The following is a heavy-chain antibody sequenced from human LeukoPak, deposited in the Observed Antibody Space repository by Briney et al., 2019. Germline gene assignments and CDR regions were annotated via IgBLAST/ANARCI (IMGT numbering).Heavy chain of an antibody. CDR2: IIPIFGTA. CDR3: ARSNSGWYNSFDY. Sequence: SVKVSCKASGYTFTGFYMHWVRQAPGQGLEWMGGIIPIFGTANYAQKFQGRVTITTDESTSTAYMELSSLRSEDTAVYYCARSNSGWYNSFDYWGQGTLVTVSS. V-gene: IGHV1-69*05. CDR1: GYTFTGFY. D-gene: IGHD6-19*01. J-gene: IGHJ4*02.